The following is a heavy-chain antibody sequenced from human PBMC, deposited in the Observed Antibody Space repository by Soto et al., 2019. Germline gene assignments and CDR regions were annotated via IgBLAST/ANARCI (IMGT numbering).Heavy chain of an antibody. V-gene: IGHV1-69*08. CDR3: ARDNRIAVAGTLFY. J-gene: IGHJ4*01. Sequence: QVQLVQSGAEVKKPGSSVKVSCKASGGTFSSYTISWVRQAPGQGLEWMGRIIPILGIANYAQKFQGRVTITADKSTSTAYMELSSLRSEDTAVYYCARDNRIAVAGTLFYWGRNPGHRLL. CDR2: IIPILGIA. D-gene: IGHD6-19*01. CDR1: GGTFSSYT.